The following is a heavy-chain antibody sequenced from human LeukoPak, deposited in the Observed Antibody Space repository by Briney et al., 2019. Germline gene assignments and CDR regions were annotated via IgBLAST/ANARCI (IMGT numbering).Heavy chain of an antibody. CDR2: ISWDGGST. D-gene: IGHD3-22*01. Sequence: PGGSLRLSCAASGFTFDDYAMHWVRQAPGKGLEWVSLISWDGGSTYYADSVKGRFTISRDNSKNSLYLQMNSLRPEDTAVYYCARGLAYYYDSSAYFLDYWGQGTLVTVSS. CDR1: GFTFDDYA. CDR3: ARGLAYYYDSSAYFLDY. V-gene: IGHV3-43D*03. J-gene: IGHJ4*02.